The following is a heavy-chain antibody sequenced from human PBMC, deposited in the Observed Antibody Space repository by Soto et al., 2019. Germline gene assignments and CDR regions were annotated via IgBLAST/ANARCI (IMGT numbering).Heavy chain of an antibody. Sequence: ASVKVSCKASGYSFIEYYMHWVRQAPGQGFECMGRISPKSGGTNYAQKFEGRVTMTWDTSLNTAYMELSSLISEDTAVYYCARPPGYISDWYYFDLWGQGTLVTVSS. V-gene: IGHV1-2*02. J-gene: IGHJ4*02. CDR3: ARPPGYISDWYYFDL. D-gene: IGHD3-9*01. CDR2: ISPKSGGT. CDR1: GYSFIEYY.